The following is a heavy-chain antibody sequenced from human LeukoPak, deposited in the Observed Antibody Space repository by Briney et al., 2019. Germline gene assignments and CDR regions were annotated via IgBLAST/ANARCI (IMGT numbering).Heavy chain of an antibody. CDR1: GFTLTNYC. CDR2: IKQDGSEK. V-gene: IGHV3-7*01. Sequence: PGGSLRLSCAASGFTLTNYCMTWVRQVPGKGREWVACIKQDGSEKYFLDSVKGRFPISRDNAENSMYLQMNSLRADDTAVYYCARVFYQDSGSSYRHLDYWGQGTLVTVSS. J-gene: IGHJ4*02. D-gene: IGHD3-22*01. CDR3: ARVFYQDSGSSYRHLDY.